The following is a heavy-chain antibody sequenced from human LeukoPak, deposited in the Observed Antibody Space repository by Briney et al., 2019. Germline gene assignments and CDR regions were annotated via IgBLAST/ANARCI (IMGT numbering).Heavy chain of an antibody. CDR1: GGSINSGSYY. J-gene: IGHJ6*03. CDR3: ARIGPDVTEGVYFYYYMDV. Sequence: SQTLSLTCTVSGGSINSGSYYWTWIRQHPGKGLEWIGYIYYSGSTYYNPSLESRLTISVDTSKNHFSLKLSSVTAADTAVYYCARIGPDVTEGVYFYYYMDVWGKGTTVTVSS. D-gene: IGHD3-10*02. CDR2: IYYSGST. V-gene: IGHV4-31*03.